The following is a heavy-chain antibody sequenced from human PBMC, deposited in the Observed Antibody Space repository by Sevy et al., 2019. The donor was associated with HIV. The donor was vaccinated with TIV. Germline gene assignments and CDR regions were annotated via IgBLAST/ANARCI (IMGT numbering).Heavy chain of an antibody. J-gene: IGHJ4*02. CDR3: AKDGGRGWVPYTSYYFDY. Sequence: GGSLRLSCAASGFTFSSYAMSWVRQAPGKGLEWVSAISGSGGSTYYADSVKGRFTISRDNSKNTLYLQMNSLRAEDTAVYYCAKDGGRGWVPYTSYYFDYWGQGTLVTVSS. D-gene: IGHD1-1*01. V-gene: IGHV3-23*01. CDR2: ISGSGGST. CDR1: GFTFSSYA.